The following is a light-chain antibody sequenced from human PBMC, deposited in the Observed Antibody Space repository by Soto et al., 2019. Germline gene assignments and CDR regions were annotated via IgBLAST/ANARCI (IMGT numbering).Light chain of an antibody. CDR2: SSS. V-gene: IGKV1-39*01. CDR1: QSISKF. Sequence: DIQLTQSPSSLSASIGDRVTITCRASQSISKFLNWYQQKPGKAPKLLIYSSSTLQSGVPSRFSGRGSGTDFTLTISSLQPEDFASYWCQQSYNTPRTFGQGTKVDIK. CDR3: QQSYNTPRT. J-gene: IGKJ1*01.